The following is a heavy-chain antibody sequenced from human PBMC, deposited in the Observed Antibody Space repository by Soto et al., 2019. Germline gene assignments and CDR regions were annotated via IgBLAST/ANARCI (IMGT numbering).Heavy chain of an antibody. V-gene: IGHV1-3*01. Sequence: ASVKVSCKASGYTFTSYAMHWVRQAPGHRLAWMGWITAGNGNTKYSQKFPGRVTITRDTSASTAYMELSSLRSEETAVYYCARGSGWFLYYYYYGMDVWGQGTTVTVSS. CDR1: GYTFTSYA. CDR2: ITAGNGNT. J-gene: IGHJ6*02. D-gene: IGHD6-19*01. CDR3: ARGSGWFLYYYYYGMDV.